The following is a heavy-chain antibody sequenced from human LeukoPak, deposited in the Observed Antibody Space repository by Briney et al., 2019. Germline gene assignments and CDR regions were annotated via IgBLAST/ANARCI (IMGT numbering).Heavy chain of an antibody. CDR2: VSGSGGET. CDR1: GFTLANYA. J-gene: IGHJ4*02. D-gene: IGHD4-23*01. CDR3: AKVPHYGGNPPYFDS. Sequence: PGRSLRLSCAASGFTLANYAMSSVRQAAGKGLEWVSSVSGSGGETHSTDSVKGRFTISRDNSKGTLYLQLSSLRAEDTAVYYCAKVPHYGGNPPYFDSWGQGTLVTVSS. V-gene: IGHV3-23*01.